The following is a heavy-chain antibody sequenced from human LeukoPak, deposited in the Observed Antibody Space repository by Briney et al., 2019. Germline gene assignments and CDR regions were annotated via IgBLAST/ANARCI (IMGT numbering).Heavy chain of an antibody. V-gene: IGHV3-48*01. CDR1: GFTFSTYS. Sequence: GGSLRLSCAVSGFTFSTYSVNWVRQAPGKGLEWVSYISSSGSTIYYTDSEKGRFTISRDNAKNSLYLQMNSLRAEDTAVYYCARSQRPYCSSTSCLFDYWGQGTLVTVSS. CDR3: ARSQRPYCSSTSCLFDY. CDR2: ISSSGSTI. J-gene: IGHJ4*02. D-gene: IGHD2-2*01.